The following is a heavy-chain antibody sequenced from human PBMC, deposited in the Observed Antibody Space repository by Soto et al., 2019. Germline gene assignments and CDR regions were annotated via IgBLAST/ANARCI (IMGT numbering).Heavy chain of an antibody. CDR1: GGTFSSYA. J-gene: IGHJ6*02. Sequence: VSCKASGGTFSSYAISWVRQAPGQGLEWMGGIIPIFGTANYAQKFQGRVTITADESTSTAYMELSSLRSEDTAVYYCARDGGPTPDYYYGMDVWGQGTTVTVYS. CDR2: IIPIFGTA. V-gene: IGHV1-69*01. D-gene: IGHD2-15*01. CDR3: ARDGGPTPDYYYGMDV.